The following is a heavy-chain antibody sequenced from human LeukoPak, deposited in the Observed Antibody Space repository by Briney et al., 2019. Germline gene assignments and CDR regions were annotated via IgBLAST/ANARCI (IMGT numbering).Heavy chain of an antibody. V-gene: IGHV5-51*01. CDR3: ARPGRGALFEY. CDR2: IYPSDSDA. D-gene: IGHD3-10*01. CDR1: GYSFADYW. Sequence: GESPKISCKVSGYSFADYWIGWVRQMPGKGLEWMGIIYPSDSDAKYSPSFQGHVSISADKSITTAYLQWSSLKASDTAMYYCARPGRGALFEYWGQGTLVTVSS. J-gene: IGHJ4*02.